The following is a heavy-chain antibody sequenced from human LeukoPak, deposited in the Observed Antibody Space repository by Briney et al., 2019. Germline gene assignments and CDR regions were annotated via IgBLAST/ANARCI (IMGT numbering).Heavy chain of an antibody. J-gene: IGHJ1*01. Sequence: PGGSLRLSCAASGFTFSSYSMNWVRQAPGKGLEWVSVIYSGGSTYYADSVKGRFTISRDNSKNTLYLQMNSLRAEDTAVYYCAKSPKTFAEYFQHWGQGTLVTVSS. CDR2: IYSGGST. V-gene: IGHV3-66*01. CDR3: AKSPKTFAEYFQH. CDR1: GFTFSSYS.